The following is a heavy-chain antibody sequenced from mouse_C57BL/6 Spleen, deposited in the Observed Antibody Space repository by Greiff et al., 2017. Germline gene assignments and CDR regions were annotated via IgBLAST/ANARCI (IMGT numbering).Heavy chain of an antibody. D-gene: IGHD1-1*01. CDR3: ARSEGYYYGSSSFFDD. Sequence: QVQLKQPGAELVRPGSSVKLSCKASGYTFTSYWMDWVKQRPGQGLEWIGNIYPSDSETHYNQKFKDKATLTVDKSSSTAYMQLSRLTSEDSAVYYCARSEGYYYGSSSFFDDWGQGTTLTVSS. CDR2: IYPSDSET. J-gene: IGHJ2*01. CDR1: GYTFTSYW. V-gene: IGHV1-61*01.